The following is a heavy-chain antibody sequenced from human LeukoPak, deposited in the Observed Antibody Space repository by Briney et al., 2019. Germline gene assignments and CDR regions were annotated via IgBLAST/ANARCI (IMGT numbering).Heavy chain of an antibody. D-gene: IGHD3-10*01. CDR1: GFTFSSYG. CDR2: IWYDGNNK. CDR3: VRDRGSTNYFDY. J-gene: IGHJ4*02. V-gene: IGHV3-33*01. Sequence: GGSLRLSCAASGFTFSSYGMHWFRQAPGKGLEWVAIIWYDGNNKYYADSLKGRFTISRDNSKNTLYLQINSLRAEDTAVYFCVRDRGSTNYFDYWGQGALVTVSS.